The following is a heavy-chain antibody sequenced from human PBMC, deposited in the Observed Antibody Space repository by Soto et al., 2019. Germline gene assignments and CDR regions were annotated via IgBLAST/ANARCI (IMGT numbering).Heavy chain of an antibody. V-gene: IGHV5-51*01. D-gene: IGHD2-8*01. CDR3: ARRRGAGTNYFDY. J-gene: IGHJ4*02. CDR2: IYPGDSDT. Sequence: GESLKLSCKGSGYSFNDYWIGWVRQMPGKGLEGMGIIYPGDSDTRDSPSFQGHVTFSADKSISTAYLQWNSLQASDTAMYFCARRRGAGTNYFDYWGQGALVTVSS. CDR1: GYSFNDYW.